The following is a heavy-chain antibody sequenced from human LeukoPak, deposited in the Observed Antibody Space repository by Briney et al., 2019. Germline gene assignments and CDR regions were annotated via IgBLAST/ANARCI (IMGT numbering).Heavy chain of an antibody. D-gene: IGHD3-9*01. Sequence: PGGSLRLSCAASGFTFDDYTMHWVRQAPGKGLEWVSLISWDGGSTYYADSVKGRFTISRDNSKNSLYLQMNSLRTEDTALCYCAKDYDILTGLGDAFDIWGQGTMVTVSS. V-gene: IGHV3-43*01. CDR2: ISWDGGST. CDR3: AKDYDILTGLGDAFDI. J-gene: IGHJ3*02. CDR1: GFTFDDYT.